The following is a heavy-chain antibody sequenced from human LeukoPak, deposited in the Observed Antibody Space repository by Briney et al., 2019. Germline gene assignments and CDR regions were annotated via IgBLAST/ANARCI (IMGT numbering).Heavy chain of an antibody. CDR1: GFTSSSYW. Sequence: GGSLRLSCAASGFTSSSYWMSWVRQAPGKGLGWVANIKQDGSEKYYVDSVKGRFTISRDNAKNSLYLQMNSLRAEDTAVYYCASLYYDILTGYDYYGMDVWGKGTTVTVSS. D-gene: IGHD3-9*01. J-gene: IGHJ6*04. CDR3: ASLYYDILTGYDYYGMDV. V-gene: IGHV3-7*03. CDR2: IKQDGSEK.